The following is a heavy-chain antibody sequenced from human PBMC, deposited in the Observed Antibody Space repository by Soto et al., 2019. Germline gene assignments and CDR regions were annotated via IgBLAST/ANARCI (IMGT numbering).Heavy chain of an antibody. V-gene: IGHV3-48*01. D-gene: IGHD3-9*01. Sequence: GGSLRLSCAASGFTFSSYSMNWVRQAPGKGLEWVSYISSSSSTIYYADSVKGRFTISRDNAKNSLYLQMNSLRAEDTAVYYCARDLGYYDILTGYPFWGQGTLVTVSS. J-gene: IGHJ4*02. CDR3: ARDLGYYDILTGYPF. CDR1: GFTFSSYS. CDR2: ISSSSSTI.